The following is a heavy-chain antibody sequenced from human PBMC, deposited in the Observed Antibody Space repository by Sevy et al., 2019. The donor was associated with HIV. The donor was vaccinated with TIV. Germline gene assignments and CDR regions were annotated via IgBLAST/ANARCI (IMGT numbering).Heavy chain of an antibody. CDR3: ARDVWGSYRYTSDSFDY. D-gene: IGHD3-16*02. CDR1: GYTFTSYG. V-gene: IGHV1-18*01. CDR2: ISAYNGNT. J-gene: IGHJ4*02. Sequence: ASVKVSCKASGYTFTSYGISWVRQAPGQGLEWMGWISAYNGNTNYAQKLQGRVTMTTDTSTSTAYLELRSLRSDDTAVYYCARDVWGSYRYTSDSFDYWGQRTLVTVSS.